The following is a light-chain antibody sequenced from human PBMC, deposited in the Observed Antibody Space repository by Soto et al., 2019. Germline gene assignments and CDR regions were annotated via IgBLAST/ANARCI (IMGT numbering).Light chain of an antibody. Sequence: QSVLTQPPSVSASLGASVTLTCTLSSGYSNYKVDWYQQRPGKGPRFVMRVGPGGIVGSKGDGIPDRFSVLGSGLNRYLTIRNIQEEDESDYHCGADHGSGSNVVWVFGGGTKVTVL. CDR1: SGYSNYK. CDR3: GADHGSGSNVVWV. CDR2: VGPGGIVG. V-gene: IGLV9-49*01. J-gene: IGLJ3*02.